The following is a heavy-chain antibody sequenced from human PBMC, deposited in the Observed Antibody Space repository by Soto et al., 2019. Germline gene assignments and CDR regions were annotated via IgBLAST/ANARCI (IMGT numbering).Heavy chain of an antibody. CDR3: ATLQAAAGDNDLTLDY. V-gene: IGHV5-10-1*01. D-gene: IGHD6-13*01. J-gene: IGHJ4*02. CDR2: IDPSDSYT. CDR1: RYSFTSYW. Sequence: GSSMKISCKGSRYSFTSYWISRVRQLPGKGLEWMGRIDPSDSYTNCSPSFQGHVTISADKSISTAYLQWSSLKASDTAMYYCATLQAAAGDNDLTLDYWGQGTLVTVSS.